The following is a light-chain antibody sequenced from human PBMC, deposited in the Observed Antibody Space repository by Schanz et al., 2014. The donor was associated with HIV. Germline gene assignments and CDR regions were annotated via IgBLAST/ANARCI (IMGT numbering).Light chain of an antibody. CDR2: RND. CDR3: AAWDDSLNAAV. V-gene: IGLV1-44*01. CDR1: SSNIGSNF. Sequence: QSVLTQPPSASGTPGQRVTISCSGSSSNIGSNFVYWYPQLPGTAPKLLIYRNDKRPSGVPDRFSGSKSGTSASLAISGLQSEDEADYYCAAWDDSLNAAVFGGGTQLTVL. J-gene: IGLJ7*01.